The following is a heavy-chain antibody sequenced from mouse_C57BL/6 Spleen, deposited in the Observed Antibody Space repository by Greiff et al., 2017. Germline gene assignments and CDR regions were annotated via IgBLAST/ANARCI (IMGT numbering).Heavy chain of an antibody. D-gene: IGHD2-5*01. J-gene: IGHJ2*01. V-gene: IGHV1-72*01. CDR3: ARAYSNSFYYFDY. CDR2: IDPNSGGT. Sequence: QVQLKQPGAEFVKPGASVKLSCKASGYTFTSYWMHWVKQRPGRGLEWIGRIDPNSGGTKYTEKLQGTATLTVDTPSSTAYMQLSSLTSEGSVVYFCARAYSNSFYYFDYWGQGTTLTVSS. CDR1: GYTFTSYW.